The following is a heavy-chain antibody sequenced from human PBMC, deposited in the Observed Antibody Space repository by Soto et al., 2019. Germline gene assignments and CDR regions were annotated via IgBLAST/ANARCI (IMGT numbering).Heavy chain of an antibody. V-gene: IGHV2-5*02. Sequence: QITLKESGPTLVKPTQTLTLTCTFSGFSLSTSGVGVGWIRQPPGKALEWLPLIYWDDDKRYSPSLKSRLTNTKDTSKNQVVLTMTNMDPVDTATYYCAHSIVYFDWLLEPPRYWGQGTLVTVSS. D-gene: IGHD3-9*01. CDR3: AHSIVYFDWLLEPPRY. CDR2: IYWDDDK. CDR1: GFSLSTSGVG. J-gene: IGHJ4*02.